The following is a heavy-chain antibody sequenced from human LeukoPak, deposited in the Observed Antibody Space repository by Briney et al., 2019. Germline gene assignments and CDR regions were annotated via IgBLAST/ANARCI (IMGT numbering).Heavy chain of an antibody. CDR1: GFTFNTYT. D-gene: IGHD4-17*01. CDR2: IDASSTYI. J-gene: IGHJ4*02. Sequence: PGGSLRLSCLASGFTFNTYTMNWVRQAPGKGLEWVSSIDASSTYILNADSVKGRFTISRDNAQSSLYLQMNSLRAEDTAVYYGTRGSFGDYEYWGQGTLVTVSS. V-gene: IGHV3-21*01. CDR3: TRGSFGDYEY.